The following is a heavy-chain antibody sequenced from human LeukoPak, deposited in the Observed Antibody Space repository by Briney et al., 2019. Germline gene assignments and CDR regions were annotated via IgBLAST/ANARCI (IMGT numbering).Heavy chain of an antibody. D-gene: IGHD6-13*01. CDR2: INPSGGSR. J-gene: IGHJ4*02. Sequence: ASVKVSCKASGYTFTSYYMHWVRQAPGQGLEWMGIINPSGGSRSYAQKFQGRVTMTRDTSTSTVYMDLSSLRSEDTAVYHCARAPRNSSTMLGFWGQGTLVTISS. CDR3: ARAPRNSSTMLGF. V-gene: IGHV1-46*01. CDR1: GYTFTSYY.